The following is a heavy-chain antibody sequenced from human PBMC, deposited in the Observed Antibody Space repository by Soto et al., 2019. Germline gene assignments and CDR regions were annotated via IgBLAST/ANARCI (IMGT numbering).Heavy chain of an antibody. Sequence: QVQLVQSGAEVKKPGSSVKVSCKASGGTFSSYAISWVRQAPGQGLEWMGGIIPIFGTANYAQKFQGRVTITADESXSXXYMELSSLRSEDTAVYYCARKTYCTNGVCPTWFDPWGQGTLVTVSS. V-gene: IGHV1-69*12. CDR2: IIPIFGTA. D-gene: IGHD2-8*01. J-gene: IGHJ5*02. CDR3: ARKTYCTNGVCPTWFDP. CDR1: GGTFSSYA.